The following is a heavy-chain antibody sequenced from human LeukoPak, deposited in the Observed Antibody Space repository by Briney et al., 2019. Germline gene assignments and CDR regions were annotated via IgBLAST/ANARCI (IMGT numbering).Heavy chain of an antibody. CDR3: ASRPQGSRVAVAGTTTTLFDY. D-gene: IGHD6-19*01. V-gene: IGHV4-34*01. Sequence: SETLSLTCAVYGGSFSTYYWSWIRQPPGKGLEWIGEINHSGFTNYNPSLKSRVTISVDTSKNQFSLTLSSVTAADTAVYYCASRPQGSRVAVAGTTTTLFDYWGQGTRSPSPQ. CDR1: GGSFSTYY. CDR2: INHSGFT. J-gene: IGHJ4*02.